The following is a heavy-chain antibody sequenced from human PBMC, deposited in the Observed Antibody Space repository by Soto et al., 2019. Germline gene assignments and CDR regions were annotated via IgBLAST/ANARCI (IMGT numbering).Heavy chain of an antibody. CDR1: GYSFTNYW. CDR3: AKLPYASGWCDF. J-gene: IGHJ3*01. CDR2: IDPSDSYT. V-gene: IGHV5-10-1*01. D-gene: IGHD6-19*01. Sequence: PGESLKISCKGSGYSFTNYWIIWVRQMPGKGLELMGRIDPSDSYTNYSPSFQGHVTISADKSINTAYLQWGSLKASDTAMYYCAKLPYASGWCDFWGQGTKVTVSS.